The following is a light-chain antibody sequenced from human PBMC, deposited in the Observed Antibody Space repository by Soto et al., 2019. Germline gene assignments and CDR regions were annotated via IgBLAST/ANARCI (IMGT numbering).Light chain of an antibody. V-gene: IGKV1-39*01. J-gene: IGKJ4*01. CDR2: SAS. CDR3: QQNFSPFVT. CDR1: ETITDF. Sequence: DIQMTQSPPSLSASVGDRVTITCRASETITDFLNWYQLKPGKAPKLLIYSASNLQPGVQSRFRGSGYGTDFTLTLSGLQHEDSATYYCQQNFSPFVTYGAGTKVEL.